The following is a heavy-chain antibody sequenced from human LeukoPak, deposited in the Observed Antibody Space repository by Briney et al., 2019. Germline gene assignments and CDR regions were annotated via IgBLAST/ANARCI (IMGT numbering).Heavy chain of an antibody. CDR2: IIPIFGTA. D-gene: IGHD6-6*01. V-gene: IGHV1-69*05. CDR3: ARAEYSSSYNWFDP. J-gene: IGHJ5*02. Sequence: ASVKVSCKASGGTFSSYAISWVRQAPGRGLEWMGGIIPIFGTANYAQKFQGRVTITTDESTSTAYMELSSLRSEDTAVYYCARAEYSSSYNWFDPWGQGTLVTVSS. CDR1: GGTFSSYA.